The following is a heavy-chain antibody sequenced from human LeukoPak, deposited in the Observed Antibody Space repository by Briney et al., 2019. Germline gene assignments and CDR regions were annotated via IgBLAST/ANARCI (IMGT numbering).Heavy chain of an antibody. CDR1: GFTFSSYS. D-gene: IGHD1-26*01. Sequence: GGSLRLSCAASGFTFSSYSMNWVRQAPGKGLEWVSYISSSSSTIYYADSVKGRFTISRDNAKNSLYLQMNSLRAENTAVYYCARKDGAVYYYYGMDVWGQGTTVTVSS. V-gene: IGHV3-48*01. CDR3: ARKDGAVYYYYGMDV. J-gene: IGHJ6*02. CDR2: ISSSSSTI.